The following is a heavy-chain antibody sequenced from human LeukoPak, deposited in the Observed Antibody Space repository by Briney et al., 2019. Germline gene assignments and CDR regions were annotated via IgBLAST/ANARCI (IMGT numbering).Heavy chain of an antibody. D-gene: IGHD5-24*01. V-gene: IGHV3-23*01. CDR1: GFTFSSYA. CDR3: ARERDGYTHDAFDV. CDR2: IGGTGVRT. Sequence: GGSLRLSCASSGFTFSSYAMSWVRQAPGKGLEWVSTIGGTGVRTYYADSVKGRFTISRDNAKNALYLQMNSLRAEDTAVYYCARERDGYTHDAFDVWGQGTMVTVSS. J-gene: IGHJ3*01.